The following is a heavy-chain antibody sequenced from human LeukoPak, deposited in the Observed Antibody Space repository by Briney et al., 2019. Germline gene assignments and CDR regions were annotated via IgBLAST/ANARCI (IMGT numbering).Heavy chain of an antibody. Sequence: TLSLTCTVSGGSISNYYWNWIRQPPGKALEWLALIYWDDDKRYSPSLKSRLTITKDTSKNQVVLTMTNMDPVDTATYYCAHRTGISDTPWFDPWGQGTLVTVSS. CDR3: AHRTGISDTPWFDP. J-gene: IGHJ5*02. D-gene: IGHD1-1*01. CDR2: IYWDDDK. V-gene: IGHV2-5*08. CDR1: GGSISNYYW.